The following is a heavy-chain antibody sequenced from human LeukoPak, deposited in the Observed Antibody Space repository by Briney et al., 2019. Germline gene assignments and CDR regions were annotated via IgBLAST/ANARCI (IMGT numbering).Heavy chain of an antibody. Sequence: GESLKISCKGSGYTFTGYYMHWVRQAPGQGLEWMGWINPNSGGTNYAQKFQGRVTMTRDTSISTAYMELSRLRSDDTAVYYCARDRRPHYYYYYMDVWGKGTTVTVSS. CDR1: GYTFTGYY. J-gene: IGHJ6*03. V-gene: IGHV1-2*02. CDR2: INPNSGGT. CDR3: ARDRRPHYYYYYMDV. D-gene: IGHD6-6*01.